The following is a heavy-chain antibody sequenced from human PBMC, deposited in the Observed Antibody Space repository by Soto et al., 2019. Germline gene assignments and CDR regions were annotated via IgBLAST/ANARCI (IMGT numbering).Heavy chain of an antibody. J-gene: IGHJ4*02. CDR3: ARETDEFDSSGLDY. D-gene: IGHD3-22*01. Sequence: QVQLVESGGGVVKPGGSLRLSCAASGFSFSDYHMTWIRQSPGKGLEWLSYISTSGTTMYYADSVRGRFTISRDNARSSLYLQMDSLRAEDTAVYYCARETDEFDSSGLDYWGQGTLVIVSS. V-gene: IGHV3-11*01. CDR2: ISTSGTTM. CDR1: GFSFSDYH.